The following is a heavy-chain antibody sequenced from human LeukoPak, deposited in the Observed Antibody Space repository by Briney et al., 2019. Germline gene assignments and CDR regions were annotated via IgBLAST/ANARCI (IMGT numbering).Heavy chain of an antibody. CDR1: GYTLTELS. V-gene: IGHV1-24*01. Sequence: GASVKVSCKVSGYTLTELSMHWVRQAPGKGLEWMGGFDPEDGETIYAQKFQGRVTMTEDTSTDTAYMELSSLRSEDTAVYYCATTPLYYDISTGVAFDYWGQGTLVTVSS. D-gene: IGHD3-9*01. J-gene: IGHJ4*02. CDR3: ATTPLYYDISTGVAFDY. CDR2: FDPEDGET.